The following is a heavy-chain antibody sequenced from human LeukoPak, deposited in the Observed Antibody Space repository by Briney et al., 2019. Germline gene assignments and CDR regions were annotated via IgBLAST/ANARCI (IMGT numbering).Heavy chain of an antibody. CDR1: GGSFSGYY. Sequence: SETLSLTCAVYGGSFSGYYWSWIRQPPEKGLEWIGEINHSGSTNYNPSLKSRVTISVDTSKNQFSLKLSSVTAADTAVYYCARSYSSSSPCYFDYWGQGTLVTVSS. CDR3: ARSYSSSSPCYFDY. V-gene: IGHV4-34*01. D-gene: IGHD6-6*01. J-gene: IGHJ4*02. CDR2: INHSGST.